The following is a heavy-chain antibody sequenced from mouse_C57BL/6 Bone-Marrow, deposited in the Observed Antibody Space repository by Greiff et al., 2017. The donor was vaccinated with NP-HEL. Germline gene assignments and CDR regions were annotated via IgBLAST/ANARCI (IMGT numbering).Heavy chain of an antibody. CDR3: ASPIYYDYDGKAWFAY. CDR1: GYTFTSYG. D-gene: IGHD2-4*01. J-gene: IGHJ3*01. V-gene: IGHV1-81*01. Sequence: QVQLQQSGAELARPGASVKLSCKASGYTFTSYGISWVKQRTGQGLEWIGEIYPRSGNTYYNEKFKGKATLTADKSSSTAYMELRSLTSEDSAVYCCASPIYYDYDGKAWFAYWGQGTLVTVSA. CDR2: IYPRSGNT.